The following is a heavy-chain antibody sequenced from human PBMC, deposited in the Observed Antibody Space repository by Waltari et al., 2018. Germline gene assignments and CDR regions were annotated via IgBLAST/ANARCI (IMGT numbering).Heavy chain of an antibody. Sequence: QVQLQESGPGLVKPSQTLSLTCTVSGGSISSGGYYWSWIRQHPGKGLEWIGEINHSGSTNYNPSLKSRVTISVDTSKNQFSLKLSSVTAADTAVYYCARAWISLILGATSAFDIWGQGTMVTVS. CDR3: ARAWISLILGATSAFDI. V-gene: IGHV4-31*03. CDR1: GGSISSGGYY. J-gene: IGHJ3*02. CDR2: INHSGST. D-gene: IGHD1-26*01.